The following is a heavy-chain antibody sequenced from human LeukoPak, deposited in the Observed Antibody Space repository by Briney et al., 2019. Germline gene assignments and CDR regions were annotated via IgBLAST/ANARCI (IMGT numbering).Heavy chain of an antibody. CDR2: IYTSGST. CDR3: ARGIRWYYDFLGEWFDP. CDR1: GGSISSYY. V-gene: IGHV4-4*07. J-gene: IGHJ5*02. Sequence: SETLSLTCTVSGGSISSYYWSWIRQPAGKGLEWIGRIYTSGSTNYNPSLKSRVTMSVDTSKNQFSLKLSSVTAADTAVYYCARGIRWYYDFLGEWFDPWGQGTLVTVSS. D-gene: IGHD3-3*01.